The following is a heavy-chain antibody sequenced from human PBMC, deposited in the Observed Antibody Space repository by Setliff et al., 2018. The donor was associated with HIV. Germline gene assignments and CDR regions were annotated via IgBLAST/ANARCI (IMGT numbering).Heavy chain of an antibody. J-gene: IGHJ6*03. CDR3: ARDYRTTDILSSGYMDV. D-gene: IGHD3-9*01. CDR1: GYTFTGYY. CDR2: INPNIGST. Sequence: ASVKVSCKPSGYTFTGYYIHWVRQAPGQGLQWMGRINPNIGSTNYAQNFQGRATMTRDTSVNTAFMELSNLRSDDTAVYYCARDYRTTDILSSGYMDVWGKGTTVTVSS. V-gene: IGHV1-2*06.